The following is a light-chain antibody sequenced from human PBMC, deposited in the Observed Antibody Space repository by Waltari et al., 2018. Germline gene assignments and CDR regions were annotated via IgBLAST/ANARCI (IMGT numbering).Light chain of an antibody. Sequence: EIVMTQSPATLSVSPGERATLSCRASQSVSSNLAWYQQKPGQAPGLRIYGASTRATGIPARCSGSGSGTEFTLTISSLQSEDFAVYYCQQYNNWPPWTFGQGTKVEIK. CDR1: QSVSSN. V-gene: IGKV3-15*01. CDR3: QQYNNWPPWT. CDR2: GAS. J-gene: IGKJ1*01.